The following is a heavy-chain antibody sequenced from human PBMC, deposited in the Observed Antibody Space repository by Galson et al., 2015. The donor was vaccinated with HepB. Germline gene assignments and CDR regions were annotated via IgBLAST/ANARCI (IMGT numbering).Heavy chain of an antibody. J-gene: IGHJ4*02. CDR1: GFTFNNFV. CDR2: ISGSGGST. Sequence: SLRLSCAASGFTFNNFVMNWVRQSPGKGLEWVSSISGSGGSTYYGGSVKGRFTISRDNSRNTVFLHMNRLRAEDSALYYCAKNSGSNWFVPYHFDSWGQGTLVTVSS. V-gene: IGHV3-23*01. CDR3: AKNSGSNWFVPYHFDS. D-gene: IGHD6-13*01.